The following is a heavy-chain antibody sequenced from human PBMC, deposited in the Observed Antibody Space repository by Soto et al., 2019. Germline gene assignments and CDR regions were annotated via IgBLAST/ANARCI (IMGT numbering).Heavy chain of an antibody. V-gene: IGHV5-51*01. CDR1: GYRFTRQW. D-gene: IGHD2-15*01. J-gene: IGHJ4*02. CDR2: IYPADSDA. Sequence: GESMKISCKADGYRFTRQWIGWVRQVPGRGLEWVAVIYPADSDARYSPSFRGRGTISVDISLNTVYMQWRSLKASDTAIYFCARQDIVTAPVRCVYFDSLAQG. CDR3: ARQDIVTAPVRCVYFDS.